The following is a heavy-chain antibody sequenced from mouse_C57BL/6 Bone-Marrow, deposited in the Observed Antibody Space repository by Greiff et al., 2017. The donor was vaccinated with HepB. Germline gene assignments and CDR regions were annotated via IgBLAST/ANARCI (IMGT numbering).Heavy chain of an antibody. CDR1: GYTFTDYY. CDR3: ARFITTVVAFDY. CDR2: IYPGSGNT. J-gene: IGHJ2*01. D-gene: IGHD1-1*01. Sequence: VKLMESGAELVRPGASVKLSCKASGYTFTDYYINWVKQRPGQGLEWIARIYPGSGNTYYNEKFKGKATLTAEKSSSTAYMQLSSLTSEDSAVYFCARFITTVVAFDYWGQGTTLTVSS. V-gene: IGHV1-76*01.